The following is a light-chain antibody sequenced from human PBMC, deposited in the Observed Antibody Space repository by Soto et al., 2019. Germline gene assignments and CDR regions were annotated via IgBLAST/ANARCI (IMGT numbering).Light chain of an antibody. CDR1: QSIETW. Sequence: DIQLTQSPSTLSASVGDRVTITCRASQSIETWLAWYQQKPGKAPKLLIFKASNLESGAPSRFSGSGSETEFTLTISSLQPDDFATYYCHQYSRWQGTFGQGTKVEIK. J-gene: IGKJ1*01. V-gene: IGKV1-5*03. CDR2: KAS. CDR3: HQYSRWQGT.